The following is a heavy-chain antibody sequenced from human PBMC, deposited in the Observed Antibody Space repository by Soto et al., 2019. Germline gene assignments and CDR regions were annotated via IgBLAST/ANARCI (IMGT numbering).Heavy chain of an antibody. CDR3: ARVRAMEIAVRPVDY. V-gene: IGHV3-30-3*01. CDR2: ISNDGNSK. D-gene: IGHD5-18*01. Sequence: GGSLRLSCAASGFTFSTYAMHWVRQAPGKGLEWVAVISNDGNSKYYAASVKGQFTISRDNSKNTLYLQMSSLRAEDTAVYYCARVRAMEIAVRPVDYWGQGTLVTGSS. J-gene: IGHJ4*02. CDR1: GFTFSTYA.